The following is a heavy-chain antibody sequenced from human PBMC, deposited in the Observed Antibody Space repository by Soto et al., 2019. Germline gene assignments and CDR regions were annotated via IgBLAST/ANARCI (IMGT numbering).Heavy chain of an antibody. D-gene: IGHD2-2*02. Sequence: QVQLVESGGGVVQPGRSLKLACAASGFTFSSYGMHWVRQAPGKGLEWVAVIWYDGRNKYYADSVKGRFTISRDNSMNTVYLQMNSLRLEDTAVYYCARVASCSSTTCYTIDYWGQGTLVTVSS. J-gene: IGHJ4*02. CDR1: GFTFSSYG. CDR3: ARVASCSSTTCYTIDY. CDR2: IWYDGRNK. V-gene: IGHV3-33*01.